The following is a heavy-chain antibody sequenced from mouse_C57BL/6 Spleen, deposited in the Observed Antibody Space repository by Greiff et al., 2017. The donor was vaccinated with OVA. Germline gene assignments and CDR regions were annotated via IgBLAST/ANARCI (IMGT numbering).Heavy chain of an antibody. J-gene: IGHJ3*01. Sequence: EVKLQQSGPELVKPGASVKISCKASGYTFTDYYMNWVKQSHGKSLEWIGDINPNNGGTSYNQKFKGKATLTVDKSSSTAYMELRSLTSEDSAVYYCARERGAWLAYWGQGTLVTVSA. V-gene: IGHV1-26*01. CDR2: INPNNGGT. CDR3: ARERGAWLAY. CDR1: GYTFTDYY.